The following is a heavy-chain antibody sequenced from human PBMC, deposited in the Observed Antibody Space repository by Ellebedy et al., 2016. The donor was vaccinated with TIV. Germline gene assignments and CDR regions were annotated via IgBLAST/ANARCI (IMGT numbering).Heavy chain of an antibody. Sequence: GGSLRLSCAASGFTFSSYWMSWVRQAPGKGLEWVANIKQDGSEKYYVDSVKGRFTISRDNAKNSLYLQMNSLRAEDTAVYYCARAVVPAAILSFGYMDVWGKGTTVTVSS. CDR2: IKQDGSEK. D-gene: IGHD2-2*01. V-gene: IGHV3-7*01. J-gene: IGHJ6*03. CDR1: GFTFSSYW. CDR3: ARAVVPAAILSFGYMDV.